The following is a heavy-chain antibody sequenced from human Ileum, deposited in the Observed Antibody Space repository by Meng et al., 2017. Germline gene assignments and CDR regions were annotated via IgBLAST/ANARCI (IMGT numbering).Heavy chain of an antibody. CDR2: IYTSGST. J-gene: IGHJ5*02. CDR1: GGSNSSHY. V-gene: IGHV4-4*07. CDR3: ARDVVPTVTYYYNWFDP. Sequence: LRDSSPGLVKPSGNLSFNCHVSGGSNSSHYWSWIRQPAGKGLEWIGRIYTSGSTNYNPSLKSRVTMSVDTSKNQFSLKLSSVTAADTAVYYCARDVVPTVTYYYNWFDPWGQGTLVTASS. D-gene: IGHD4-17*01.